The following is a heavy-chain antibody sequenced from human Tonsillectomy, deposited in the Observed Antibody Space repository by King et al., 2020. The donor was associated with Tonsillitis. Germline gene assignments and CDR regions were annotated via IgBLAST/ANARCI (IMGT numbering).Heavy chain of an antibody. D-gene: IGHD2-2*02. J-gene: IGHJ5*02. Sequence: VQLVESGGGLVQPGGSLRLSCAASGFTFSCYWMHWVRQAPGKGLVWVSRINSDGSSTSYADSLKGRFPISRDNAKNTLYLQMNRLRAGETAGYYCEREELYCSSTSCYMSNWFDPWGQGTLVTVSS. CDR3: EREELYCSSTSCYMSNWFDP. CDR1: GFTFSCYW. V-gene: IGHV3-74*01. CDR2: INSDGSST.